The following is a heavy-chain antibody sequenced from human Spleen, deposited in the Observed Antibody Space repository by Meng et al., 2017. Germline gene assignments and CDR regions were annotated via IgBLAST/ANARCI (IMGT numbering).Heavy chain of an antibody. CDR1: GYTFTGYY. J-gene: IGHJ3*02. V-gene: IGHV1-69*04. Sequence: SVKVSCKASGYTFTGYYMHWVRQAPGQGLEWMGRIIPILGIANYAQKFQGRVTITADKSTSTAYMELSSLRSEDTAVYYCARDFSSSGLDAFDIWGQGTMVTVSS. D-gene: IGHD6-13*01. CDR2: IIPILGIA. CDR3: ARDFSSSGLDAFDI.